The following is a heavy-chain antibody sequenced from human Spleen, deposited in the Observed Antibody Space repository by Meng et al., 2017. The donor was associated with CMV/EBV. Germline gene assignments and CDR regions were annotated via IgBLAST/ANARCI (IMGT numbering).Heavy chain of an antibody. J-gene: IGHJ3*01. CDR1: GFTFSDYA. CDR2: ISAGGTSA. Sequence: GESLKISCAASGFTFSDYAMSWVRQAPGKGLEWVSAISAGGTSAYYAGSVKGRFSISRDNSRNVLYLQMNSLRVEDTAVYYCAKSKGQRDAFDVWGQGTMVTVSS. D-gene: IGHD6-25*01. V-gene: IGHV3-23*01. CDR3: AKSKGQRDAFDV.